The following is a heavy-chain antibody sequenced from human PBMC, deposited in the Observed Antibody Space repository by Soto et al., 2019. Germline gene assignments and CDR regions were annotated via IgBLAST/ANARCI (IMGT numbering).Heavy chain of an antibody. Sequence: GSLRLSCAASGFTFSSYAMHWVRQAPGKGLEYVSGISSNGGSTYYADSVKGRFTISRDNAKNSLYLQMNSLRAEDTAVYYCARATGADKEDYWGQGTLVTVSS. V-gene: IGHV3-64*04. CDR1: GFTFSSYA. CDR3: ARATGADKEDY. CDR2: ISSNGGST. D-gene: IGHD3-10*01. J-gene: IGHJ4*02.